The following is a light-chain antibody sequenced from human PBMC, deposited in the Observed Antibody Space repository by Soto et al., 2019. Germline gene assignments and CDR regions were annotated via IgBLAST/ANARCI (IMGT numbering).Light chain of an antibody. CDR3: QQYNNWPPWT. Sequence: DIQMTQSPSTLSASVGDRVTITCRASENINSWLAWYQERPGRAPKLPISDASALESGVPSRFSGSRSGPEFTLTITSLQSEDFAVYYCQQYNNWPPWTFGQGTKVDIK. J-gene: IGKJ1*01. CDR2: DAS. V-gene: IGKV1-5*01. CDR1: ENINSW.